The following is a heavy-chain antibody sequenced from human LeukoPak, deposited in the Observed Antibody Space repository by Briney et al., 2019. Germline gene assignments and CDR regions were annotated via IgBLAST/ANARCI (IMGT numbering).Heavy chain of an antibody. J-gene: IGHJ3*01. CDR1: GGSISSSNW. CDR2: IYYSGST. CDR3: ARISSSNWYNERGAFDV. V-gene: IGHV4-4*02. Sequence: SETLSLTCAVSGGSISSSNWWSWVRQPPGKGLEWIGSIYYSGSTYYNPSLKSRVTISVDTSKNQFSLKLRSVTAADTAVYYCARISSSNWYNERGAFDVWGQGTMVTVSS. D-gene: IGHD6-13*01.